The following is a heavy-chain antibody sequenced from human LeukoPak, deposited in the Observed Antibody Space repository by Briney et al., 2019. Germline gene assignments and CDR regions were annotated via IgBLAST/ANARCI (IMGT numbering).Heavy chain of an antibody. CDR1: GYTFTSYG. V-gene: IGHV1-18*01. Sequence: ASVKVSCKASGYTFTSYGISWVRQAPGQGLEWMGWISAYNGNTNYAQKLQGRVTMTTDTSTSTAYMELRSLRSDDTAVYYCARDPSGSYSEDAFDIWGQGTMVTVSS. D-gene: IGHD1-26*01. J-gene: IGHJ3*02. CDR3: ARDPSGSYSEDAFDI. CDR2: ISAYNGNT.